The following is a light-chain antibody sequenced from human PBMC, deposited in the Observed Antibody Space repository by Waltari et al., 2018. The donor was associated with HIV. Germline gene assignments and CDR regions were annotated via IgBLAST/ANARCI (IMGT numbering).Light chain of an antibody. Sequence: QSAPTQPASVSGSLGQSLTLPCPRMSSDVGRCNLSSWYQYHPGKAPKLIIYEVSKRPSGVSNRFSGSKSGNTTSLTVSGLQAEDEAHYYCCSYARSGIPFGGGTKLTVL. CDR1: SSDVGRCNL. V-gene: IGLV2-23*02. CDR3: CSYARSGIP. CDR2: EVS. J-gene: IGLJ2*01.